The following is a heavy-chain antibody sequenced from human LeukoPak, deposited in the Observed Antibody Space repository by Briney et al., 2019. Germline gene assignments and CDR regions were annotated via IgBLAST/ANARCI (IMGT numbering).Heavy chain of an antibody. CDR1: GGSISSSSYY. V-gene: IGHV4-61*05. CDR3: ARQRSSTSCLDY. J-gene: IGHJ4*02. Sequence: SETLFLTCTVSGGSISSSSYYWSWIRQPPGKGLEWIGYIYYSGSTNYNPSLKSRVTISVDTSKNQFSLKLSSVTAADTAVYYCARQRSSTSCLDYWGQGTLVTVSS. CDR2: IYYSGST. D-gene: IGHD2-2*01.